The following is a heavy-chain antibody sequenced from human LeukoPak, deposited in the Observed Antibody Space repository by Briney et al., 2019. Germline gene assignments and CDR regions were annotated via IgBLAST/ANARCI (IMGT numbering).Heavy chain of an antibody. CDR2: IRYDGSNK. Sequence: GGSLRLSCAASGFSFSTYALHWVRQAPGKGLEWAAFIRYDGSNKYYADSVKGRFTISRDNSKNTLYLQMNSLRAEDTAVYYCANLWFGELFSPSDAFDIWGQGTMVTVSS. CDR1: GFSFSTYA. J-gene: IGHJ3*02. D-gene: IGHD3-10*01. V-gene: IGHV3-30*02. CDR3: ANLWFGELFSPSDAFDI.